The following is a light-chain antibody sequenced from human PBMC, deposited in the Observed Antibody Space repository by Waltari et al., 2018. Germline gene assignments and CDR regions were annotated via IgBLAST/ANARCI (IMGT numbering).Light chain of an antibody. J-gene: IGKJ2*01. Sequence: ELVLTQSPATLSLSPGDTAILSCRARQGVGSYLAWYQQRPGQPPRLLSYDASNRATGVPARFRGSGSGTDFTLTISSLEAEDFAVYYCQQRSNWTPHTFGQGARLEIK. V-gene: IGKV3-11*01. CDR3: QQRSNWTPHT. CDR2: DAS. CDR1: QGVGSY.